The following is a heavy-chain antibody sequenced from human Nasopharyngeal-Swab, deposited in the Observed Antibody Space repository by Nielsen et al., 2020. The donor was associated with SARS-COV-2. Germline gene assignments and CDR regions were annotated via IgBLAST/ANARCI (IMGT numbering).Heavy chain of an antibody. J-gene: IGHJ4*02. V-gene: IGHV5-51*01. Sequence: GGSLRLSCEGSGFFYTNYWIAWVRQVPGKGLEWLGIIYPADSDTRYNPSFQDQVTISADKSIRTAYLQWKSLKASDSAMYYCARDFDLSSGYDVWGQGTLVTVSS. CDR1: GFFYTNYW. CDR3: ARDFDLSSGYDV. D-gene: IGHD3-3*01. CDR2: IYPADSDT.